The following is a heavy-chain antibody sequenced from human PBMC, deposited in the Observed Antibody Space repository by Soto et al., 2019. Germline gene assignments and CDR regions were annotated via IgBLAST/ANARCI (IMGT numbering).Heavy chain of an antibody. CDR3: ATEQPAYSYDSSGYYPENWFDP. CDR2: TYYRSKWYN. CDR1: GDSVSSNSAA. J-gene: IGHJ5*01. Sequence: SQTLSLTCAISGDSVSSNSAAWNWIRQSPSRGLEWLGRTYYRSKWYNDHAVSVNSRITINPDTSKNQFSLQLNSVTHEDTAVYYCATEQPAYSYDSSGYYPENWFDPWGQGTLVTVSS. D-gene: IGHD3-22*01. V-gene: IGHV6-1*01.